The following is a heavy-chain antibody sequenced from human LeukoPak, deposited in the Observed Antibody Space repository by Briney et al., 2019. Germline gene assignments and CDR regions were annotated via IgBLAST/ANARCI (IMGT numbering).Heavy chain of an antibody. CDR2: LLYSGST. V-gene: IGHV4-59*11. CDR1: GGSINWHY. CDR3: ATNAGPSGAGDVLDI. Sequence: SETLSLTCTVSGGSINWHYWRWIRQSPGKGLEWIGHLLYSGSTSYNPSLESRVTISLDTSKKNFSLKLTSVTAADTAVYYCATNAGPSGAGDVLDIWGHGTMVTVSS. J-gene: IGHJ3*02. D-gene: IGHD1-26*01.